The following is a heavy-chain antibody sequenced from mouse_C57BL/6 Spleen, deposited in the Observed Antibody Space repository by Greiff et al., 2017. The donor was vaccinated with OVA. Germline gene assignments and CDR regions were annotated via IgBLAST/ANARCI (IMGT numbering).Heavy chain of an antibody. CDR1: GYTFTSYW. V-gene: IGHV1-69*01. J-gene: IGHJ3*01. Sequence: QVQLQQPGAELVMPGASVKLSCKASGYTFTSYWMHWVKQRPGQGLEWIGEIDPSDSYTNYNQKFKGKSTLTVDKSSSTAYMQLSSLTSEDSAVYYSARQGLWSFAYWGQGTLVTVSA. D-gene: IGHD1-1*02. CDR2: IDPSDSYT. CDR3: ARQGLWSFAY.